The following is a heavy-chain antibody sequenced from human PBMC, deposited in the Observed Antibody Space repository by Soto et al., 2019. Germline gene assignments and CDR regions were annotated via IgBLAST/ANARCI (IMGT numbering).Heavy chain of an antibody. CDR1: GFTFDDYA. J-gene: IGHJ6*02. Sequence: GGSLRLSGAASGFTFDDYAMHWVRQAPGKGLEWVSGNSWNSGSIGYADSVKGRCTISRDNAKNALYLQMNSLRAEDTALYYSAKDTLGADYYYYGMDVGGQGTTVTVSS. CDR2: NSWNSGSI. V-gene: IGHV3-9*01. CDR3: AKDTLGADYYYYGMDV. D-gene: IGHD1-26*01.